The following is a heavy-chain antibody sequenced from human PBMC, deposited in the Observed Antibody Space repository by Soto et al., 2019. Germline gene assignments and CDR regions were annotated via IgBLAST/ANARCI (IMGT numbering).Heavy chain of an antibody. D-gene: IGHD3-22*01. J-gene: IGHJ3*02. V-gene: IGHV4-59*01. CDR2: IYYSGST. Sequence: SETLSLTCTVSGGSISSYYWSWIRQPPGKGLEWIGYIYYSGSTNYNPSLKSRVTISVDTSKNQFSLKLSSVTAADTAVYYCARLPRITMIVEDAFDIWGQGTMVTVSS. CDR3: ARLPRITMIVEDAFDI. CDR1: GGSISSYY.